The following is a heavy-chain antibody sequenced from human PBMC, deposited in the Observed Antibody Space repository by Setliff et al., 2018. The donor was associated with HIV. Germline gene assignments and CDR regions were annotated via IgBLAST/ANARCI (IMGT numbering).Heavy chain of an antibody. V-gene: IGHV1-69*13. J-gene: IGHJ6*02. D-gene: IGHD6-6*01. CDR1: GGTFRNYG. Sequence: ASVKVSRKASGGTFRNYGISWVRQAPGQGLEWMGGIIPIFGTTNYAQKFQGRVTITADESTTTAYMELSSLRSEDTAVYYCVRVTSSSTGYNYYYGMDVWGQGTKVTVSS. CDR2: IIPIFGTT. CDR3: VRVTSSSTGYNYYYGMDV.